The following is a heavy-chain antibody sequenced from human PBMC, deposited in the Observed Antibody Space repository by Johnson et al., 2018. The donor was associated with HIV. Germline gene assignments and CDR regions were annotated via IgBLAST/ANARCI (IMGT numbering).Heavy chain of an antibody. Sequence: VQLVESGGGLVQPGRSLRLSCAASGFTFDDYAMHWVRQAPGKGLEWVSGISWNSGSIGYADSVKGRFTISRDNAKNSLYLQMNSLRAEDTAVYYCARDPTFPSPGAFDIWGQGTMVTVSS. D-gene: IGHD3-16*01. CDR1: GFTFDDYA. CDR3: ARDPTFPSPGAFDI. CDR2: ISWNSGSI. J-gene: IGHJ3*02. V-gene: IGHV3-9*01.